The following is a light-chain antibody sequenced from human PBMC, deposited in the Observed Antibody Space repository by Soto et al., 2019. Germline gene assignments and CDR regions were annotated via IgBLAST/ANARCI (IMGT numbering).Light chain of an antibody. CDR1: QGISSY. Sequence: AIRMTQSPSSLSASTGDRVTITCRASQGISSYLAWYQQKPGKAPKLLIYAASTLQSGVPSRFSGSGSGKDFTLTIRCLQSEDFATYYCQQYSSSPLTLGGGTRWIS. V-gene: IGKV1-8*01. CDR3: QQYSSSPLT. J-gene: IGKJ4*01. CDR2: AAS.